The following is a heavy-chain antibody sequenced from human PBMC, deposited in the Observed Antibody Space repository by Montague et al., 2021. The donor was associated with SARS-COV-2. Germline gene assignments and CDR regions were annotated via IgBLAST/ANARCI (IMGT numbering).Heavy chain of an antibody. CDR2: TFTSGST. J-gene: IGHJ4*02. CDR3: VREGGSMTFDY. CDR1: GASISNPTYS. Sequence: TLSLTCTVSGASISNPTYSWSWIRQPAGKELEWIGRTFTSGSTTYNPSLQSRVTISVDTSKNQFSLRLNSVTAADTAVYYCVREGGSMTFDYWGQGILVTVSS. D-gene: IGHD1-26*01. V-gene: IGHV4-61*02.